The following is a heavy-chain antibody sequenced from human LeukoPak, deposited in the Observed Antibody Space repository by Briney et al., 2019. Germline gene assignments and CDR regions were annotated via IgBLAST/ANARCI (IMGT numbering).Heavy chain of an antibody. V-gene: IGHV1-18*01. J-gene: IGHJ4*02. CDR1: GYTFTSYG. CDR2: ISAYNGNT. D-gene: IGHD3-9*01. CDR3: ARVVLRYFDRPPEETDY. Sequence: ASVKVSCKASGYTFTSYGISWVRQAPGQGLEWMGWISAYNGNTNYAQKLQGRVTMTTDTSTSTAYMELRSLRSDDTAVYYCARVVLRYFDRPPEETDYWGQGPLVTVSS.